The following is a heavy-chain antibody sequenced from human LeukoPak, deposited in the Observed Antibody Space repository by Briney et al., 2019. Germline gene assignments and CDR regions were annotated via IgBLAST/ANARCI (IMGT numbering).Heavy chain of an antibody. CDR2: ISSSGSTI. D-gene: IGHD5-18*01. V-gene: IGHV3-11*04. J-gene: IGHJ4*02. CDR1: GFTFSDYY. CDR3: AREMGYSYGPHYFDY. Sequence: GGSLRLSCAASGFTFSDYYMSWIRQAPGKGLEWVSYISSSGSTIYYADSVKGRFTISRDNSKNTLYLQMNSLRAEDTAVYYCAREMGYSYGPHYFDYWGQGTLVTVSS.